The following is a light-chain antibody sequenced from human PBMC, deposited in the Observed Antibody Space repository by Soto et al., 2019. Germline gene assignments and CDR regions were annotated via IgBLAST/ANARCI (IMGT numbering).Light chain of an antibody. CDR3: QQYNSYST. Sequence: DIQMTQSPSTLSASVGDRVTINCRASQSISSWLAWYQQKPGKAPKLLIYKASSLESGVPSRFSGSGSGTEFTLTISSLQPDDFATYYCQQYNSYSTFGQGTKVDIK. CDR1: QSISSW. J-gene: IGKJ1*01. CDR2: KAS. V-gene: IGKV1-5*03.